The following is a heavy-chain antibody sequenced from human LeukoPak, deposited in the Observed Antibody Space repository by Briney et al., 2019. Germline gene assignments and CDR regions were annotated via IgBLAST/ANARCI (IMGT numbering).Heavy chain of an antibody. Sequence: SGGSLRPSCAASGFTFSSYAMSWVRQAPGKGLEWVSTISGSGTGTYYADSVKGRFTISRDNSKYTLYLQMNSLRADDTAVYYCAKGGYSSGWRNYFDYWGQGTLVTVSS. CDR3: AKGGYSSGWRNYFDY. V-gene: IGHV3-23*01. D-gene: IGHD6-19*01. CDR2: ISGSGTGT. J-gene: IGHJ4*02. CDR1: GFTFSSYA.